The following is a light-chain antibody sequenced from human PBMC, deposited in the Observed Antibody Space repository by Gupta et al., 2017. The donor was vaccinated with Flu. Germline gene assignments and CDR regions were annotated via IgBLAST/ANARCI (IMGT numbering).Light chain of an antibody. CDR1: ALPNQY. V-gene: IGLV3-25*02. Sequence: YELTQPPSVAVSPGQTARITCSGDALPNQYAYWYQQKPGQAPVLVIYKDSERPSGITERFAGSSSGNTATLTIPGVQAEDEADYYWLSEDSSRTLGLFGGGTKLTVL. CDR3: LSEDSSRTLGL. CDR2: KDS. J-gene: IGLJ3*02.